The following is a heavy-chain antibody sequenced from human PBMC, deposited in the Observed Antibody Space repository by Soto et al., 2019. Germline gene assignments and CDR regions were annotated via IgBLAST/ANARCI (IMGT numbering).Heavy chain of an antibody. D-gene: IGHD1-7*01. Sequence: ASVKVSCKASGYTFTIYDINWVRQSTGQGLEWMGWMNPNSGNTGYAQKFQGRVTMTRDTSISTAYMELSSLRSEDTAVYYCARGLNWNYGNSFDIWGQGTMVTVSS. V-gene: IGHV1-8*01. J-gene: IGHJ3*02. CDR2: MNPNSGNT. CDR1: GYTFTIYD. CDR3: ARGLNWNYGNSFDI.